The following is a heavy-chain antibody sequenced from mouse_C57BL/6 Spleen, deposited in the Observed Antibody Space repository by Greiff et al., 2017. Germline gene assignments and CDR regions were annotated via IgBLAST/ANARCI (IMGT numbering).Heavy chain of an antibody. J-gene: IGHJ4*01. CDR2: IDPSDSYT. D-gene: IGHD4-1*01. CDR3: ARERVGRGYYYAMGY. V-gene: IGHV1-59*01. Sequence: QVQLQQPGAELVRPGTSVKLSCKASGYTFTSYWMHWVKQRPGQGLEWIGVIDPSDSYTNYNQKFKGKATLTVDTSSSTAYMQLSSLTSEDSAVYYCARERVGRGYYYAMGYWGQGTSVTVSS. CDR1: GYTFTSYW.